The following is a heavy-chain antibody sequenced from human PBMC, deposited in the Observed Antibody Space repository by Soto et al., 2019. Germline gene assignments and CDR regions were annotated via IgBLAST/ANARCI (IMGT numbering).Heavy chain of an antibody. CDR3: TRIQLAAYAFDF. J-gene: IGHJ3*01. D-gene: IGHD6-25*01. V-gene: IGHV3-11*06. CDR2: SSSGGGYI. CDR1: GFTLSDYF. Sequence: GGSLRLSCEASGFTLSDYFMAWVRQSSRLGLEWIASSSSGGGYITYADSVKGRFTISKDNAKGTLDLQMDSLRPEDTAVYFCTRIQLAAYAFDFWGQGARVTVSS.